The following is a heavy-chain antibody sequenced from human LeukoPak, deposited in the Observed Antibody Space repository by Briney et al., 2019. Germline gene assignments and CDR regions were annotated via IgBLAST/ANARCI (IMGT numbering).Heavy chain of an antibody. Sequence: ASVKVSCTASGYTFTSYGISWVRQAPGQGLEWMGWISAYNGNTNYAQKVQGRVTMTTDTSTSTAYMELRSLRSDDTAVYYCARDRGGTYYSPYYFDYWGQGTLVTVSS. CDR3: ARDRGGTYYSPYYFDY. CDR2: ISAYNGNT. V-gene: IGHV1-18*01. J-gene: IGHJ4*02. D-gene: IGHD1-26*01. CDR1: GYTFTSYG.